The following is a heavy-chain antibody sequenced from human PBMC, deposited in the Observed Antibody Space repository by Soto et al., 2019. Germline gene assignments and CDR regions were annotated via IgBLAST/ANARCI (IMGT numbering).Heavy chain of an antibody. CDR2: IIPIFGTA. V-gene: IGHV1-69*01. Sequence: QVQLVQSGAEVKKPGSSVKVSCKASGGTFSSYAISWVRQAPGQGLEWMGGIIPIFGTANYAQKLQGRVTITADDATRTAYVERRSRGAEDTAWYYGGGWGFRGGYSYAENYFDYWGQGTLVTVSS. J-gene: IGHJ4*02. CDR1: GGTFSSYA. CDR3: GGWGFRGGYSYAENYFDY. D-gene: IGHD5-18*01.